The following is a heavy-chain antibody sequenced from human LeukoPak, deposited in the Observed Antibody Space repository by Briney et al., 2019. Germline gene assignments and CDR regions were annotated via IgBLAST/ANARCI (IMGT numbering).Heavy chain of an antibody. V-gene: IGHV1-18*01. CDR1: GYTFTNFG. D-gene: IGHD6-19*01. CDR3: ARAGGWAREDYKADAFDN. CDR2: ISAYNGNT. J-gene: IGHJ3*02. Sequence: GASVKVSCKASGYTFTNFGISWVRQAPGQGLEWMGWISAYNGNTNYAQKVQDRVTMTTDTSTSTAYMELRSLRSDDTAVYYCARAGGWAREDYKADAFDNWGQGTMVTVSS.